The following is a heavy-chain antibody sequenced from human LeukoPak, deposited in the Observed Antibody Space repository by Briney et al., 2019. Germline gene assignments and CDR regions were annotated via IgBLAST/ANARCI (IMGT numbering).Heavy chain of an antibody. J-gene: IGHJ2*01. D-gene: IGHD3/OR15-3a*01. CDR3: ARFWWTGVGYFDL. CDR1: GYTFTGYY. Sequence: ASVKVSCKASGYTFTGYYMHWVRQAPGQGLEWMGWINPNSGGTNYAQKFQGRVTMTRDTSISTAYMELSRLKSDDTAVYYCARFWWTGVGYFDLWGRGTLVTVSS. V-gene: IGHV1-2*02. CDR2: INPNSGGT.